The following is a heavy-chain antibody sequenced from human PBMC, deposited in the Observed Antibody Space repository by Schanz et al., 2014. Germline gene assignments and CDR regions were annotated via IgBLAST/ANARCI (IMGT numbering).Heavy chain of an antibody. Sequence: VQLVESGGGVVQPGRSLRLSCAASGFTVSSNYMSWVRQAPGKGLEWVAVIYSGGSTFYTDSVKGRFTISRDNSKNTLYLQMNSLIAEDTAVYYCVRDTDYHFDYWGQGTLVTVSS. CDR3: VRDTDYHFDY. D-gene: IGHD4-17*01. CDR2: IYSGGST. CDR1: GFTVSSNY. V-gene: IGHV3-66*01. J-gene: IGHJ4*02.